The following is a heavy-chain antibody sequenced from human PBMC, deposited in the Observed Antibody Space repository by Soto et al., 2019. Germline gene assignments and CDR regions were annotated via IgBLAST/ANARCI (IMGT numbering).Heavy chain of an antibody. CDR2: LSAYNGNT. V-gene: IGHV1-18*01. J-gene: IGHJ6*02. Sequence: QVQLVQSGAEVKKPGASVKVSCKASGYTFTSYGISWVRQAPGQGLEWMGWLSAYNGNTNYAQKLQGRVTMTTDTSTSTAYMELRSLRSDDTSVYYCARGYYDSSGYYYVDYYYGMDVWGQGTTVTVSS. CDR3: ARGYYDSSGYYYVDYYYGMDV. CDR1: GYTFTSYG. D-gene: IGHD3-22*01.